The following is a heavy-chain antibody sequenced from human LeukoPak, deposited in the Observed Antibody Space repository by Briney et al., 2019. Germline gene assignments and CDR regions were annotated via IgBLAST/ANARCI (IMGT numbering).Heavy chain of an antibody. CDR1: GFTFDDYG. CDR3: ARVSDINYYDSSGYYSDY. CDR2: INWNGGST. D-gene: IGHD3-22*01. Sequence: GGSLRLSCAASGFTFDDYGMSWVRQAPGKGLEWVSGINWNGGSTGYADSVKGRFTISRDNAKNSLYLQMNSLRAEDTALYYCARVSDINYYDSSGYYSDYWGQGTLVTVSS. V-gene: IGHV3-20*04. J-gene: IGHJ4*02.